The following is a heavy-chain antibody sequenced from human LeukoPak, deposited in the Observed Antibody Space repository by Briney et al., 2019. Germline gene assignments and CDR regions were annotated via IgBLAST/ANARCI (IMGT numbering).Heavy chain of an antibody. Sequence: GGSLRLSCAASGLTFSDHYMDWVRQTPGKGLEWVGRSRNKANSYTTEYAASVKGRFIISRDDSKNSLFLQMNSLKTDDTAVYYCTRASLSGSYFFYWGQGALVTVSS. CDR3: TRASLSGSYFFY. CDR1: GLTFSDHY. V-gene: IGHV3-72*01. CDR2: SRNKANSYTT. D-gene: IGHD1-26*01. J-gene: IGHJ4*02.